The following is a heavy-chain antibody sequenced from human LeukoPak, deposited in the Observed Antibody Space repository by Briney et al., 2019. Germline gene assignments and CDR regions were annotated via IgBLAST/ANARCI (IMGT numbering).Heavy chain of an antibody. V-gene: IGHV1-3*01. Sequence: ASVKVSCKASGYTFTSYAMHWVRQAPGQRLEWMGWINAGNGNTKYSQKFQGRVTITRDTSASTAYMELSSLRSEDTAVYYCARDLSGYEALSPFDYWGQGTLVTVSS. CDR3: ARDLSGYEALSPFDY. CDR2: INAGNGNT. D-gene: IGHD5-12*01. J-gene: IGHJ4*02. CDR1: GYTFTSYA.